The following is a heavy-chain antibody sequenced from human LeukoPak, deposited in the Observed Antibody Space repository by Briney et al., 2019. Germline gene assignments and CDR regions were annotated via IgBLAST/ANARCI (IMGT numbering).Heavy chain of an antibody. V-gene: IGHV5-51*01. Sequence: GESLKISCKGSGYSFTSYWIGWVRQMPGKGLEWMGIIYPGDSDTRYSPSFQGQVTISADKSISTAYLQWSSLKASDTAMYYCASSHDPSVVVTAPSAAFDIWGQGTMVTVSS. D-gene: IGHD2-21*02. CDR3: ASSHDPSVVVTAPSAAFDI. J-gene: IGHJ3*02. CDR2: IYPGDSDT. CDR1: GYSFTSYW.